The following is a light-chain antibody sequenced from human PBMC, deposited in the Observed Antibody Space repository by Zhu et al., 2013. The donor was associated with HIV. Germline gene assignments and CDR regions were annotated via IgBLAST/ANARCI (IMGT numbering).Light chain of an antibody. CDR2: GAS. CDR3: QQYKDWPLT. J-gene: IGKJ1*01. CDR1: QSVSSN. V-gene: IGKV3-15*01. Sequence: EIVMTQSPATLSVSPGERATLSCRASQSVSSNLAWYQQIPGQAPRLLIYGASTRATGIPARFSGSGSATEFTLTISSLQSEDFAVYYCQQYKDWPLTFGQGTKVEIK.